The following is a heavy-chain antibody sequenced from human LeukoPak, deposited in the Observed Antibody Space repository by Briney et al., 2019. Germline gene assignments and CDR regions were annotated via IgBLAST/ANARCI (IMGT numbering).Heavy chain of an antibody. CDR1: GFTFDDYA. CDR2: ISWNSGSI. V-gene: IGHV3-9*01. Sequence: GGSLRLSCAASGFTFDDYAMHWVRQAPGKGLEWVSGISWNSGSIVYADSVKGRFTISRDNAKNSLYLQMNSLRAEDTALYYCAKTYSGSSTIYYYYGMDVWGKGTTVTVSS. D-gene: IGHD6-13*01. J-gene: IGHJ6*04. CDR3: AKTYSGSSTIYYYYGMDV.